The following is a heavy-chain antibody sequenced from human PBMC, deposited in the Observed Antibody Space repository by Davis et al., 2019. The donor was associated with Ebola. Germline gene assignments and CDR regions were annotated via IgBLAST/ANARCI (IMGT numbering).Heavy chain of an antibody. CDR3: ARHPRSGVERRVYYYYYMDV. V-gene: IGHV5-10-1*01. D-gene: IGHD1-1*01. CDR2: IDPSESYS. CDR1: GYSFTSYW. J-gene: IGHJ6*03. Sequence: GESLKISCKGSGYSFTSYWISWVRQMPGKGLEWMGRIDPSESYSNYSPSFQGHVTISADTSISTAYLQWSSLKASDTAMYYCARHPRSGVERRVYYYYYMDVRGKGTTVTVSS.